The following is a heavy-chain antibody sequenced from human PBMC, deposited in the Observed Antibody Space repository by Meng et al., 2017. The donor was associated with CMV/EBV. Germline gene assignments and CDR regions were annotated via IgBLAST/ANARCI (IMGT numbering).Heavy chain of an antibody. CDR1: GYSISSGYY. D-gene: IGHD7-27*01. V-gene: IGHV3-11*04. CDR3: VFPKGGRGDDAFDI. J-gene: IGHJ3*02. CDR2: ISSRGDII. Sequence: GGSLRLSCTVSGYSISSGYYWGWIRQPPGKGLEWVSYISSRGDIIHYADSVKGRFTLSRDNAKNSLYLQMNSLRAEDTAMYYCVFPKGGRGDDAFDIWGQGTMVTVSS.